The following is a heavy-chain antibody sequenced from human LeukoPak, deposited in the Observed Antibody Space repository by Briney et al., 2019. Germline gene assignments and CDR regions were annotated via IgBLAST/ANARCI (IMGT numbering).Heavy chain of an antibody. CDR3: ARDPWSVVVTAPYFDY. J-gene: IGHJ4*02. V-gene: IGHV4-39*07. CDR2: IYYSGST. D-gene: IGHD2-21*02. CDR1: GGSISSSSYY. Sequence: SETLSLTCTVSGGSISSSSYYWGWIRQPPGKGLEWIGSIYYSGSTYYNPSLKSRVTISVNTSKNQFSLKLSSVTAADTAVYYCARDPWSVVVTAPYFDYWGQGTLVTVSS.